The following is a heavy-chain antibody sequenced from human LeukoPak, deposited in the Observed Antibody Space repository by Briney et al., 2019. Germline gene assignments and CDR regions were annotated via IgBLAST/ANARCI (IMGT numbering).Heavy chain of an antibody. V-gene: IGHV4-4*09. Sequence: SETLSLTCTVSGGSISSYYWSWIRQPPRKGLEWIGYIYTSGSTNYNPSLKSRVTISVDTSKNQFSLKLSSVTAADTAVYYCARLITFGDYMDVWGKGTTVTVSS. CDR2: IYTSGST. CDR1: GGSISSYY. CDR3: ARLITFGDYMDV. D-gene: IGHD3-10*01. J-gene: IGHJ6*03.